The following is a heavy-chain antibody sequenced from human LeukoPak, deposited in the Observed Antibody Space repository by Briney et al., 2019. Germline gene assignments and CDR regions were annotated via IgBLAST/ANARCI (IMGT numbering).Heavy chain of an antibody. Sequence: GGSLRLSCAASGFTFSRNAMSWVRQAPGKGLEWVSTISGSGGSTYYADSVKGRFTISRDNSKNTLYLQMSSLRAEDTALYYCARKAGYYYGSGDYWGQGTLVTVSS. CDR1: GFTFSRNA. CDR3: ARKAGYYYGSGDY. J-gene: IGHJ4*02. V-gene: IGHV3-23*01. CDR2: ISGSGGST. D-gene: IGHD3-10*01.